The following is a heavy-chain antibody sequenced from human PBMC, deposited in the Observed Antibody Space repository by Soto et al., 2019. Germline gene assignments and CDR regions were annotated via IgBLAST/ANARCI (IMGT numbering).Heavy chain of an antibody. CDR3: ARDDYGDYVLNWFDP. Sequence: GGSLRLSCAASGFTFSSYSMNWVRQAPGKGLEWVSYISSSTSTIFYADSVKGRFTISRDNAKNSLYLQMNSLRAEDTAVYYCARDDYGDYVLNWFDPWGQGTLVTVSS. CDR1: GFTFSSYS. D-gene: IGHD4-17*01. V-gene: IGHV3-48*01. CDR2: ISSSTSTI. J-gene: IGHJ5*02.